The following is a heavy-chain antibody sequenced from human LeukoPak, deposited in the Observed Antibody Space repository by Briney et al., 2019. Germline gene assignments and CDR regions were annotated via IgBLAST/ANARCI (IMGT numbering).Heavy chain of an antibody. CDR1: GYTFTSYG. CDR3: ARGDYYDSSGSTAFDY. Sequence: GASVKVSCKASGYTFTSYGISRVRQAPGQGLEWMGWISAYNGNTNYAQKLQGRVTMTTDTSTSTAYMELSSLRSEDTAVYYCARGDYYDSSGSTAFDYWGQGTLVTVSS. CDR2: ISAYNGNT. J-gene: IGHJ4*02. V-gene: IGHV1-18*01. D-gene: IGHD3-22*01.